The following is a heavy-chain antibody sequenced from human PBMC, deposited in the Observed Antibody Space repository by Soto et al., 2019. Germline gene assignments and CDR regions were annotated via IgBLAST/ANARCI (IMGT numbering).Heavy chain of an antibody. V-gene: IGHV3-33*01. CDR2: IWYDGSNK. Sequence: GGSLRLSCAASGFAFSSYGMHWVRQAPGKGLDWVAIIWYDGSNKYYADSVKGRFTISRDNSKNTLYLHMNNLRVEDTAVYYCARPYIVGARSGYFDYWGQGTLVTVSS. J-gene: IGHJ4*02. D-gene: IGHD1-26*01. CDR1: GFAFSSYG. CDR3: ARPYIVGARSGYFDY.